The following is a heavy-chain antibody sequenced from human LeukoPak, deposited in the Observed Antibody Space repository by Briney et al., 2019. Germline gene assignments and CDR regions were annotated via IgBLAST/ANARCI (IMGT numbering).Heavy chain of an antibody. D-gene: IGHD2-2*01. V-gene: IGHV3-21*01. CDR1: GFTFSSYS. Sequence: GGSLRPSCAASGFTFSSYSMNWVRQAPGKGLEWVSSISSSSSYIYYADSVKGRFTISRDNAKNSLYLQMNSLRAEDTAVYYCARDCVVVVPAAMWLERSYYYYGMDVWGQGTTVTVSS. CDR2: ISSSSSYI. CDR3: ARDCVVVVPAAMWLERSYYYYGMDV. J-gene: IGHJ6*02.